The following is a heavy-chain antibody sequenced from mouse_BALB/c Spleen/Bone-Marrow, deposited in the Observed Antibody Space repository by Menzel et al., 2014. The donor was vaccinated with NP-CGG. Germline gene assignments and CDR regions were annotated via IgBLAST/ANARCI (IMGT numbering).Heavy chain of an antibody. CDR1: GYTFSSFG. Sequence: EVKLVESGGGLVQPGGSRKLSCAASGYTFSSFGMHWVRQAPEKGLEWVAYISGGSSTIYYADTVKGRFTISRDNPKNTLFLQKTSLRSEDTAMYYCARGVYGYVKYAMDYWGQGTSVTVSS. D-gene: IGHD1-2*01. CDR3: ARGVYGYVKYAMDY. J-gene: IGHJ4*01. V-gene: IGHV5-17*02. CDR2: ISGGSSTI.